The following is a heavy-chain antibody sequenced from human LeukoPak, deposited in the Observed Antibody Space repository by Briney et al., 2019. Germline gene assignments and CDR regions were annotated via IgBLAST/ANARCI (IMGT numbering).Heavy chain of an antibody. Sequence: PGGSLRLSCAASGFTFSSYAMSWVRQAPGKGLEWVSAISGSGGSTYYADSVKGRFTISRDNSKNTLYLQMNSLRAEGTAVYYCTKSRAVVVTAIHDYWGQGTLVTVSS. CDR1: GFTFSSYA. J-gene: IGHJ4*02. V-gene: IGHV3-23*01. CDR2: ISGSGGST. CDR3: TKSRAVVVTAIHDY. D-gene: IGHD2-21*02.